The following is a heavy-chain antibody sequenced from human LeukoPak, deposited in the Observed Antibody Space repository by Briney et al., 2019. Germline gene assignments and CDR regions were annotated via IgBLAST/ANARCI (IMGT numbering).Heavy chain of an antibody. CDR3: VRDQDWAFDY. D-gene: IGHD3-9*01. V-gene: IGHV3-48*01. CDR1: GFTFNTYT. Sequence: GGSLRLSCAASGFTFNTYTMNWVRQAPGQGLEWISFINTKSRTIYYADSVKGRFTISRDNATNSLYLQMNSLRAEDTTMYYCVRDQDWAFDYWGQGTLVTVSS. CDR2: INTKSRTI. J-gene: IGHJ4*02.